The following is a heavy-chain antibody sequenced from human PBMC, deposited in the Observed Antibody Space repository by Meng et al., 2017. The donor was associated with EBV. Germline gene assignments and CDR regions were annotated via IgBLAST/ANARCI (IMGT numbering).Heavy chain of an antibody. CDR1: GGSVNNESYY. V-gene: IGHV4-61*01. J-gene: IGHJ5*02. CDR3: ARGDYTNYPRWFDP. Sequence: QVQLQESGPGLVKPSEPLSLTCTVAGGSVNNESYYWGWIRQPPGKGLEYIGYIYYTGSTNYNSSLKSRVTISLDKSKNQFSLKLTSLTAADTAIYYCARGDYTNYPRWFDPWGPGTLVTVSS. D-gene: IGHD4-11*01. CDR2: IYYTGST.